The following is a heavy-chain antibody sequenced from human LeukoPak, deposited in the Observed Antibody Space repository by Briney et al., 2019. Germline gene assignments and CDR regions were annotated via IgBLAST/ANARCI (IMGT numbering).Heavy chain of an antibody. CDR1: GYTFTSYG. V-gene: IGHV1-18*01. Sequence: ASVKVSCKASGYTFTSYGISWVRQAPGQGLEWMGWISAYNGNTNYAQKLQGRVTMTTDTSTSTAYMELRSLRTDDTAVYYCARWGATRRYYYGMDVWGQGTTVTVSS. D-gene: IGHD1-26*01. CDR2: ISAYNGNT. J-gene: IGHJ6*02. CDR3: ARWGATRRYYYGMDV.